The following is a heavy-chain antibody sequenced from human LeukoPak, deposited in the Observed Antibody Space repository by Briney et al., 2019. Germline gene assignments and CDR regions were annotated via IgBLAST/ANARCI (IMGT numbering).Heavy chain of an antibody. J-gene: IGHJ2*01. V-gene: IGHV4-34*01. Sequence: SETLSLTRPVYGWSFRGYYWSWIRQPPAKGLEWIGEINHSGSTNYKPSLKRRVTISVDTSKTQFSLKLSSVTAADTAVYYCARAPTHGWFRNWYFDLWGRGTLVTVSS. CDR2: INHSGST. CDR3: ARAPTHGWFRNWYFDL. D-gene: IGHD2-15*01. CDR1: GWSFRGYY.